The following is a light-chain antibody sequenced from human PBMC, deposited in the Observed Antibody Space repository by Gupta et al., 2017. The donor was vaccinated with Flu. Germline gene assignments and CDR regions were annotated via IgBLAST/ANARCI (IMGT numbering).Light chain of an antibody. CDR3: QQDDTLLYT. CDR2: DAS. Sequence: LSSLSASVGDRVTITCQASQDITNYLNWYHQKPGKAPKLLISDASGVQTGVPSRFSGSGSGTHFTFTISSLQPEDIATYYCQQDDTLLYTFGQGTKLDIK. V-gene: IGKV1-33*01. J-gene: IGKJ2*01. CDR1: QDITNY.